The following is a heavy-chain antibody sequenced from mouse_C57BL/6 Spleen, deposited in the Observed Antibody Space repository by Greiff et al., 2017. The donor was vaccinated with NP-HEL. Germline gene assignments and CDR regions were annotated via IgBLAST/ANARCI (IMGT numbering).Heavy chain of an antibody. CDR2: ISSGSSTI. CDR3: ARRRTKVVDYAMDY. D-gene: IGHD1-1*01. CDR1: GFIFSDYG. Sequence: EVKVVESGGGLVKPGGSLKLSCAASGFIFSDYGMHWVRQAPEKGLEWVAYISSGSSTIYYADTVKGRFTISRDNAKNTLFLQMTSLRSEDTAMYYCARRRTKVVDYAMDYWGQGTSVTVSS. V-gene: IGHV5-17*01. J-gene: IGHJ4*01.